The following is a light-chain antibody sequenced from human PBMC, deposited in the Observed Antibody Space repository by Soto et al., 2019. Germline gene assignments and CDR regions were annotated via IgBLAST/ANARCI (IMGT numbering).Light chain of an antibody. CDR3: ASWDDSLSGPV. CDR1: SSNIGSHH. CDR2: MTN. Sequence: QSVLTQPPSASGTPGQRVTISCSGSSSNIGSHHVYWYQQLPGTAPKLVIFMTNLRPSGVPDRLSGSKSGTSASLAISGLRSEDEADYYCASWDDSLSGPVFGGGTQPTVL. J-gene: IGLJ7*01. V-gene: IGLV1-47*01.